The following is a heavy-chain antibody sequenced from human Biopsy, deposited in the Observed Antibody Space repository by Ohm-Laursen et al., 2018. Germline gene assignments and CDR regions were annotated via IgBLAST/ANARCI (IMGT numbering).Heavy chain of an antibody. CDR2: MNPNSGNT. Sequence: SVKVSCKASGYTFTSFDINWVRQATGQGLEWMGWMNPNSGNTGYAQKLQGRVTMTRNTSKSTVYMELSSLRSADTAVYFCARSTGWYGDLYYFDYWGQGTLVTVSS. D-gene: IGHD6-19*01. CDR3: ARSTGWYGDLYYFDY. J-gene: IGHJ4*02. V-gene: IGHV1-8*01. CDR1: GYTFTSFD.